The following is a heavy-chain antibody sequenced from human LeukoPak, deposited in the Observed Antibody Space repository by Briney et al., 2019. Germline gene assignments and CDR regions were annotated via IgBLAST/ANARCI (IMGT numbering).Heavy chain of an antibody. CDR3: AKGGKTYYDFWSGRQNYYYYMDV. CDR2: ISGSGGST. Sequence: GGSLRLSCAASGFTFSSYGMSWVRQAPGKGLERVSAISGSGGSTYYADSVKGRFTISRDNSKNTLYLQMNSLRAEDTAVYYCAKGGKTYYDFWSGRQNYYYYMDVWGKGTTVTVSS. D-gene: IGHD3-3*01. V-gene: IGHV3-23*01. J-gene: IGHJ6*03. CDR1: GFTFSSYG.